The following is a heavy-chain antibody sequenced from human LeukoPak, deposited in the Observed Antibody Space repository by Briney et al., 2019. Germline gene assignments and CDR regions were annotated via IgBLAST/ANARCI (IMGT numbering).Heavy chain of an antibody. J-gene: IGHJ4*02. CDR2: ISYDGSNK. V-gene: IGHV3-30*18. CDR3: AKDRDTQWLGFFDY. CDR1: GFTFSSYG. Sequence: PGGSLRLSCAASGFTFSSYGMHWVRQAPGKGLEWVAVISYDGSNKYYADSVKGRFTISRDNSKNTLYLQMNSLRAEDTAVYYCAKDRDTQWLGFFDYWGQGTLVTVSS. D-gene: IGHD6-19*01.